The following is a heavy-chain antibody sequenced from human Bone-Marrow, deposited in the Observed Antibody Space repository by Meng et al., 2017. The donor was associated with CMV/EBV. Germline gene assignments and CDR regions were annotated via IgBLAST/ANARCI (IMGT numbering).Heavy chain of an antibody. CDR2: INSDGSTT. Sequence: GGSLRLSCAASGFSLSTYWMHWVRQAPGKGLVWVSRINSDGSTTNYADSVKGRFTISRDNAKNTLYLQMNSLRAEDTAVYYCARGKFQSVGIVYSYFDPWGQGALVPSPQ. J-gene: IGHJ5*02. CDR1: GFSLSTYW. D-gene: IGHD5-18*01. CDR3: ARGKFQSVGIVYSYFDP. V-gene: IGHV3-74*01.